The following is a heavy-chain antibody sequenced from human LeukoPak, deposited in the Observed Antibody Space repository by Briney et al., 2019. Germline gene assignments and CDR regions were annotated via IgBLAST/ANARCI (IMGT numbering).Heavy chain of an antibody. V-gene: IGHV3-23*01. CDR1: GFTFSNYV. CDR3: ARRDIVVVVSASDY. D-gene: IGHD2-15*01. J-gene: IGHJ4*02. Sequence: GGSLRLSCAASGFTFSNYVMIWVRQAPGKGLEWVSGITASGDSTYYGDSVKGRFTMSRDNSKNTVYLQMNSLRVDGTAVYYCARRDIVVVVSASDYWGQGTLVTVSS. CDR2: ITASGDST.